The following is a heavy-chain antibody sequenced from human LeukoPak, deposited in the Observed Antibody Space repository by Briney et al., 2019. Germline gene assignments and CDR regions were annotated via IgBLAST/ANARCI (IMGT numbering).Heavy chain of an antibody. D-gene: IGHD6-13*01. Sequence: SETLSLTCTVSGGSISGSSYYWGWIRQPPGKGLEWIGSIYYSGSTNYNPSLKSRVTISVDTSKNQFSLKLSSVTAADTAVYYCARSEYSSSWAAYYYYYYMDVWGKGTTVTVSS. V-gene: IGHV4-39*07. CDR2: IYYSGST. J-gene: IGHJ6*03. CDR1: GGSISGSSYY. CDR3: ARSEYSSSWAAYYYYYYMDV.